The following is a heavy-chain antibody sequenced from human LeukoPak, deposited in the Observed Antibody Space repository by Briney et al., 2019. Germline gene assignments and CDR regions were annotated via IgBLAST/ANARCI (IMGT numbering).Heavy chain of an antibody. CDR1: GYTFTSYG. CDR3: ARRDWNYEIPYYYYGMDV. CDR2: ISAYNGNT. V-gene: IGHV1-18*01. Sequence: ASVKVSCKASGYTFTSYGISWVRQAPGQGLEWMGWISAYNGNTNYARKLQGRVTMTTDTSTSTAYMELRSLRSDDTAVYYCARRDWNYEIPYYYYGMDVWGQGTTVTVSS. D-gene: IGHD1-7*01. J-gene: IGHJ6*02.